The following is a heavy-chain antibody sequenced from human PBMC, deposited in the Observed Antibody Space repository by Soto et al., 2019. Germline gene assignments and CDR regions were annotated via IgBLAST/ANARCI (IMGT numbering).Heavy chain of an antibody. CDR1: GGTFSRHA. CDR3: ARAAIHGSSWYFWFDP. CDR2: LIPMFGTT. J-gene: IGHJ5*02. D-gene: IGHD6-13*01. Sequence: QVQLVQSGSEVKMPGSSVQVSCKPSGGTFSRHAINWVRQAPGPGLEWLGGLIPMFGTTNYAQKFKGRVTISADESTSTAYMELSSLRSEDAAVYYCARAAIHGSSWYFWFDPWGQGTLVTVSS. V-gene: IGHV1-69*01.